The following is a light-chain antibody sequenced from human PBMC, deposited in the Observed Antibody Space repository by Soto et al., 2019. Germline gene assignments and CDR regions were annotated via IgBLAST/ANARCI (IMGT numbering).Light chain of an antibody. CDR3: QQLNSYPRT. CDR1: QGISSY. CDR2: AAS. V-gene: IGKV1-9*01. Sequence: ILLTQSPSSLSASLGDRVTIPCRASQGISSYLAWYQQKPGKAPKLLIYAASTLQSGVPSRFSGSGSGTDFTLTISSLQPEDFATYYCQQLNSYPRTFGQGTRLEIK. J-gene: IGKJ5*01.